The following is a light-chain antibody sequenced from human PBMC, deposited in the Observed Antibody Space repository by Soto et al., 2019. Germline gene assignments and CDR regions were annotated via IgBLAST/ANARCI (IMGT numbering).Light chain of an antibody. V-gene: IGLV2-14*01. CDR3: SSYTSSSPCV. CDR1: SSDVGGYKY. J-gene: IGLJ1*01. CDR2: EVS. Sequence: QSVLTQPASVSGSPGQSITISCTGTSSDVGGYKYVSWYQQHPGKAPKLMIYEVSNRPSGVSNRFSGSKSGNMVSLTISGLQAEDEADYYCSSYTSSSPCVFGTGTRSPS.